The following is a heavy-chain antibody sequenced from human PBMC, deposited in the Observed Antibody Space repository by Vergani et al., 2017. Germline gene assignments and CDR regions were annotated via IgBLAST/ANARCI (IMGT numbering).Heavy chain of an antibody. J-gene: IGHJ2*01. CDR1: GFNFEQYA. V-gene: IGHV3-9*01. CDR2: ISWNKENR. CDR3: VKDIAASGNYWYFDL. D-gene: IGHD6-13*01. Sequence: EVRLLESGGGLVQPGGSLRLSCAASGFNFEQYAMHWVRQSPGRGLEWVSGISWNKENRDYADSVRGRFTISRDNAKNSLYLQMNSLRAEDTALYYCVKDIAASGNYWYFDLWGRGTLVTVSS.